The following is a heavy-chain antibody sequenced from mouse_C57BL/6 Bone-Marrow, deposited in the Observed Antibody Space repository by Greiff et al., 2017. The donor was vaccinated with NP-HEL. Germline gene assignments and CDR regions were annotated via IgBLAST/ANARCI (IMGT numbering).Heavy chain of an antibody. CDR3: ERKACYSRSYEFAY. D-gene: IGHD1-1*01. V-gene: IGHV1-50*01. Sequence: QVHVKQPGAELVKPGASVKLSCKASGYTFPTYWMQWVKQRPGQGLEWIGEIDPSDSYTNYNQKFKGKATLSVATSSCTATLQLRSLPSAASAVPDSERKACYSRSYEFAYWGQGTLVT. CDR1: GYTFPTYW. J-gene: IGHJ3*01. CDR2: IDPSDSYT.